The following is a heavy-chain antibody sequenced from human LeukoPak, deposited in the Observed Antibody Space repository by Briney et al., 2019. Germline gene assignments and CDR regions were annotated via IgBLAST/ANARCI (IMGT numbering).Heavy chain of an antibody. CDR3: AREGKGGTWFNAVDV. CDR1: GFTFSSYS. CDR2: ISSSSSYI. D-gene: IGHD6-13*01. V-gene: IGHV3-21*01. J-gene: IGHJ3*01. Sequence: GGSLRLSCAASGFTFSSYSMNWVRQAPGKGLEWVSSISSSSSYIYYADSVKGRFTISRDNAKNSLYLQMNSLRAEDTAVYYCAREGKGGTWFNAVDVWGQGTMVTVSS.